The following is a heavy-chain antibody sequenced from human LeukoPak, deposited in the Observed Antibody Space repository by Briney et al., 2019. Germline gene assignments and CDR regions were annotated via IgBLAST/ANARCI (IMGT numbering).Heavy chain of an antibody. Sequence: GGSLRLSCAASGFTFSSYAMSWVRQAPGKGLEWVSAISGSGGSTYYADSVKGRFTISRDNSKNTLYLQMNSLRAEDTAVYYCANGGRYSGYDPPIHFDYWGQGTLVTVSS. CDR3: ANGGRYSGYDPPIHFDY. D-gene: IGHD5-12*01. CDR2: ISGSGGST. J-gene: IGHJ4*02. V-gene: IGHV3-23*01. CDR1: GFTFSSYA.